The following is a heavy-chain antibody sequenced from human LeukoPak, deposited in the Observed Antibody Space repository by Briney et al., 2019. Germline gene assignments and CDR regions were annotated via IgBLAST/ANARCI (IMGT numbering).Heavy chain of an antibody. CDR1: GFSFSTYW. CDR2: TNTDGSIT. D-gene: IGHD1-26*01. Sequence: PGGSLRLSCAASGFSFSTYWMHWVRQVPGTGLVWVSRTNTDGSITDYADSVKGRFTISRDNAKDTLYLQMNSLRPEDTAVYYCGRGLGGRGGAWGQGTLVTVSS. J-gene: IGHJ5*02. CDR3: GRGLGGRGGA. V-gene: IGHV3-74*01.